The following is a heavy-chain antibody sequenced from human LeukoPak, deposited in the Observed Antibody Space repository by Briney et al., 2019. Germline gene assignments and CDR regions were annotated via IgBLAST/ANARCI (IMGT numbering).Heavy chain of an antibody. CDR3: AREGGVNWFDP. CDR1: GYTFNNYR. D-gene: IGHD3-10*01. V-gene: IGHV1-18*01. J-gene: IGHJ5*02. CDR2: ISAYNGNT. Sequence: ASVNVSCQASGYTFNNYRISWVRQAPAQGLEWMGWISAYNGNTNYAQNFQGRVTINTDTSTSTAYMELRSLRSDDTAVYYCAREGGVNWFDPWGQGTLVTVSS.